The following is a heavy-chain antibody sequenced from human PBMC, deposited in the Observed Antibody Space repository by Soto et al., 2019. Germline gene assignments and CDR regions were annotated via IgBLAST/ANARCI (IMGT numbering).Heavy chain of an antibody. V-gene: IGHV3-15*07. CDR1: GFTFSNAW. Sequence: EVQLVESGGGLVKPGGSLRLSCAASGFTFSNAWMNWVRQAPGKGLEWVGSIKSKTDGGTADYAAPVKGRFTISRDDSKNTLYLQMDSLITEDTAMYYCTTQNCSSGSCYSGYYYYGLDVWGQGTTVSVSS. D-gene: IGHD2-15*01. CDR2: IKSKTDGGTA. J-gene: IGHJ6*02. CDR3: TTQNCSSGSCYSGYYYYGLDV.